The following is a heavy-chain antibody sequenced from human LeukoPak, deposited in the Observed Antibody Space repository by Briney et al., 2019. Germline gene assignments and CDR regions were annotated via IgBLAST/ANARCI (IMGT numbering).Heavy chain of an antibody. CDR3: AGTREYSSSWYFPPFDP. CDR1: GYTFTGYY. J-gene: IGHJ5*02. V-gene: IGHV1-2*02. D-gene: IGHD6-13*01. CDR2: INPNSGRT. Sequence: ASVKVSCKASGYTFTGYYMNWVRQAPGQGLEWMGWINPNSGRTNYAQNFQGRVTMTRDPSISTAYMELSGLTSNDTAVYYCAGTREYSSSWYFPPFDPWGQGTLVTVSS.